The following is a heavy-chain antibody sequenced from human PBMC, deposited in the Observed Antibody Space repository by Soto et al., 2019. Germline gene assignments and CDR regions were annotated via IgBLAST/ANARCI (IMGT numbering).Heavy chain of an antibody. Sequence: GGSLRLSCTASGFTFGDYAMSWFRQAPGRGLEWVGFIRSKAYGGTTEYAASVKGRFTISRDDSKSIAYLQMNSLKTEDTAVYYCTRGGSTVTTPTIYYYYMDVWGKGTTVTVS. D-gene: IGHD4-4*01. CDR1: GFTFGDYA. J-gene: IGHJ6*03. V-gene: IGHV3-49*03. CDR3: TRGGSTVTTPTIYYYYMDV. CDR2: IRSKAYGGTT.